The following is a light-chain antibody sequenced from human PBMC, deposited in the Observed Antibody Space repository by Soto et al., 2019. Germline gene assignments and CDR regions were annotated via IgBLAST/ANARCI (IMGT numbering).Light chain of an antibody. CDR1: SGHSNYA. CDR2: VNSDGSH. CDR3: QTWGTGIRV. J-gene: IGLJ3*02. V-gene: IGLV4-69*01. Sequence: QLVLTQSPSASASLGASVKLTCTLSSGHSNYAIAWHQQQPEKGPRSLMKVNSDGSHSKGDGIPDRFSGSSSGAERYLTISSLQSEDEADYYCQTWGTGIRVFGGGTKLTVL.